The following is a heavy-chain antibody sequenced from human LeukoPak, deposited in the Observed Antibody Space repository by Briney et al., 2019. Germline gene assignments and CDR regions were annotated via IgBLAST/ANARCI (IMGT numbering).Heavy chain of an antibody. V-gene: IGHV3-21*01. J-gene: IGHJ4*02. D-gene: IGHD2-2*01. CDR1: GFTFSTHT. CDR3: ARMPGDY. Sequence: GGSLRLSCAASGFTFSTHTMSWVRQAPGQGLEWVSSISSTGAYIYYADSMKGRFTISRDNAKNSLYLQINSLRAGDTAVYYCARMPGDYWGQGTLVTVSS. CDR2: ISSTGAYI.